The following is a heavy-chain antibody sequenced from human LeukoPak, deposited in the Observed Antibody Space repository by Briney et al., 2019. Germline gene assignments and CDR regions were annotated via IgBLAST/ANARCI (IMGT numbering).Heavy chain of an antibody. CDR3: TRRLDE. D-gene: IGHD3-16*01. CDR2: INQDGSEK. J-gene: IGHJ4*02. CDR1: GFSFNNDW. V-gene: IGHV3-7*01. Sequence: GGSLRLSCATSGFSFNNDWMDWVRQAPGKGLEWVANINQDGSEKNCLDSVKGRFTISRDNAQNSLHLQMNGLRVEDTAVYYCTRRLDEWGQGTLVTVSS.